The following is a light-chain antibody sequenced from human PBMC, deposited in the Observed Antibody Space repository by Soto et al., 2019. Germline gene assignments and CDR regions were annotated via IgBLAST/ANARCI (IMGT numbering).Light chain of an antibody. CDR1: QSASSSY. J-gene: IGKJ1*01. CDR2: GAS. CDR3: QQYGSSSWT. V-gene: IGKV3-20*01. Sequence: DIVLTQSPGTLSLSPGERAPLSCRASQSASSSYLAWYQQRPGQAPRILIYGASSRATGIPDRFSGSGSGTDFTLTISRLEPEDFAVYECQQYGSSSWTFGQGTKLDIK.